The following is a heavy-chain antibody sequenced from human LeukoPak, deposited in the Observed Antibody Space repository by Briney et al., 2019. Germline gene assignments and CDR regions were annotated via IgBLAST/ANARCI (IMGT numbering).Heavy chain of an antibody. D-gene: IGHD2-15*01. J-gene: IGHJ4*02. CDR2: INHSGST. Sequence: SETLSLTCGVSGGSFSGSYWGWIRQPPGKGLEWIGEINHSGSTNYNPSLKSRVTISVDTSKNQFSLKVRSVTAADTAVFYCARRAFPRCYSLWGQGTLVTVSS. CDR1: GGSFSGSY. CDR3: ARRAFPRCYSL. V-gene: IGHV4-34*01.